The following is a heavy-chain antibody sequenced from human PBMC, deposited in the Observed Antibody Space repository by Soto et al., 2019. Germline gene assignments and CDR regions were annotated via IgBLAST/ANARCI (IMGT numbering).Heavy chain of an antibody. CDR2: IGTAGGT. V-gene: IGHV3-13*01. Sequence: EVQLVESGGGLVQPGGSLRLSCAASGFTFSSYDMHWVRQATGKGLEWVSAIGTAGGTYYPGSVKGRFTISRENAKNSLYLQMNSLRAGDTAVYYCARGPYCTNGVCRDWYFDLWGRGTLVTVSS. D-gene: IGHD2-8*01. CDR1: GFTFSSYD. J-gene: IGHJ2*01. CDR3: ARGPYCTNGVCRDWYFDL.